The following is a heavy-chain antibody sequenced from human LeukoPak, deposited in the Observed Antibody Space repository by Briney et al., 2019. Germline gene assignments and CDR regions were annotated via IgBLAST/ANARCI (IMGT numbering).Heavy chain of an antibody. CDR3: ARGCSSTSCLDV. V-gene: IGHV3-21*01. CDR2: ISSSSSYI. D-gene: IGHD2-2*01. J-gene: IGHJ6*02. Sequence: GGSLRLSWAASGFTFSSYSMNWVRQAPGKGLEWVSSISSSSSYIYYADSVKGRFTISRDNAKNSLYLQMNSLRAEDTAVYYCARGCSSTSCLDVWGQGTTVTVSS. CDR1: GFTFSSYS.